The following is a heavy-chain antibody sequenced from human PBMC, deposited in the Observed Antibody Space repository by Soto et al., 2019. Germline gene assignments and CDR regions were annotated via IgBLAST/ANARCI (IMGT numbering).Heavy chain of an antibody. CDR1: GGSISSSVHY. Sequence: SETLSLTCTVSGGSISSSVHYWGWIRQPPGKGLEWIGSIYYSGSTVYNPSLKSRVTISVDTSKNQFSLRLSSVTAADTAVYYCARQAKTQISMVRGAISWFDPWGQGSLVT. V-gene: IGHV4-39*01. J-gene: IGHJ5*02. D-gene: IGHD3-10*01. CDR2: IYYSGST. CDR3: ARQAKTQISMVRGAISWFDP.